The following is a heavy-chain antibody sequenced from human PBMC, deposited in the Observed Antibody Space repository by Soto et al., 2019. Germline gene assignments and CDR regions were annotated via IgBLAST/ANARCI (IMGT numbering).Heavy chain of an antibody. J-gene: IGHJ4*02. Sequence: ASVKVSCKASGYTFNNYGISWVRQAPGEGLEWVGWINTSNDNKLYAQKLQGRLTLTTDTSTSTAYMDLTTLRSDDTAVYFCARDPGAASFDFWAQGTLVTVSS. CDR3: ARDPGAASFDF. V-gene: IGHV1-18*01. D-gene: IGHD2-15*01. CDR1: GYTFNNYG. CDR2: INTSNDNK.